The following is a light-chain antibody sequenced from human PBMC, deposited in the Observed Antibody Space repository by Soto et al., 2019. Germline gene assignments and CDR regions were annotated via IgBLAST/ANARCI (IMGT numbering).Light chain of an antibody. Sequence: QSALTHPPSVCGAPGQRVTISCTGSSSNIGAGYDVHWYQQLPGTAPKLLIYGNSNRPSGVPDRFSGSKSGTSASLAITGLQAEDEADYYCQSYDSSLSGYVFGTGTKVTVL. V-gene: IGLV1-40*01. CDR2: GNS. J-gene: IGLJ1*01. CDR3: QSYDSSLSGYV. CDR1: SSNIGAGYD.